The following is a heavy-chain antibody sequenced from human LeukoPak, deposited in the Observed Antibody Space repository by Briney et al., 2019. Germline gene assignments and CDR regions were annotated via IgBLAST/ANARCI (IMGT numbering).Heavy chain of an antibody. V-gene: IGHV3-23*01. J-gene: IGHJ4*02. CDR3: AKARGATYGTYYFDY. D-gene: IGHD4/OR15-4a*01. CDR1: EFTFSGYA. Sequence: GGSLRLSCAASEFTFSGYAMNWVRQAPGKGLEWVSISGSGGDTYYADSVKGRFTISRDNSKNTLYLQMNSLRAEDTAVYYCAKARGATYGTYYFDYWGQGTLVTVSS. CDR2: ISGSGGDT.